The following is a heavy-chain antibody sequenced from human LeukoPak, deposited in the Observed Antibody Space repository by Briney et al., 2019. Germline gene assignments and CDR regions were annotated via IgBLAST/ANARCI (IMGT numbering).Heavy chain of an antibody. J-gene: IGHJ6*03. CDR1: GGSISGYY. Sequence: SETLSLTCTVSGGSISGYYWSWIRQSPVKGLEWIGYIYPSGSAFYNPSLESRVTISPDTSENQFSLELSSVTAADTAVYYCARRNHYFYYMDVWGKGTTVTVSS. CDR2: IYPSGSA. CDR3: ARRNHYFYYMDV. V-gene: IGHV4-4*09.